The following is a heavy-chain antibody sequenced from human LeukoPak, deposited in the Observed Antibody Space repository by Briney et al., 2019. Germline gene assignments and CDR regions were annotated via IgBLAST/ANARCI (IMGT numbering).Heavy chain of an antibody. Sequence: SSVKVSCKTSGGTFNNSAVSWVRQAPGQGLEWLGGIMPLFGTAGYAQKFQGRVTITKDESTRTVYLELTSLTSDDTAVYYCARGSIAVQHDYWGQGTLVTVSS. D-gene: IGHD6-19*01. CDR2: IMPLFGTA. CDR1: GGTFNNSA. CDR3: ARGSIAVQHDY. J-gene: IGHJ4*02. V-gene: IGHV1-69*05.